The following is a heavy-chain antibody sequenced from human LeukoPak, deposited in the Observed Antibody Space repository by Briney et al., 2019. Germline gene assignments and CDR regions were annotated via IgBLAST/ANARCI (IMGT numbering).Heavy chain of an antibody. D-gene: IGHD4-17*01. CDR3: ATGLRINYYSYYGMDA. CDR1: GGTFSSYA. Sequence: SVKGSCKASGGTFSSYAISWVRQAPGQGLEWMGRIIPILGIANYAQKFEGRVTITADKSTSTAYVELSSLRSEDTALYYCATGLRINYYSYYGMDAWGQGTTVTVSS. J-gene: IGHJ6*02. V-gene: IGHV1-69*04. CDR2: IIPILGIA.